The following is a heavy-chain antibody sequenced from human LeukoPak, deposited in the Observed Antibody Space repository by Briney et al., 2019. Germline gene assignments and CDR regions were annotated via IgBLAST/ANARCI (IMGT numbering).Heavy chain of an antibody. Sequence: GGSLRLSCAASGFTFSSYGMHWVRQAPGKGLEWVAFIRYDGSNKYYADSVKGRFTISRDNSKNTLYLQMNSLRAEDTAVYYCAEDRNGYTYYYDSSGYYSRLYYFDYWGQGTLVTVSS. V-gene: IGHV3-30*02. CDR2: IRYDGSNK. J-gene: IGHJ4*02. CDR1: GFTFSSYG. D-gene: IGHD3-22*01. CDR3: AEDRNGYTYYYDSSGYYSRLYYFDY.